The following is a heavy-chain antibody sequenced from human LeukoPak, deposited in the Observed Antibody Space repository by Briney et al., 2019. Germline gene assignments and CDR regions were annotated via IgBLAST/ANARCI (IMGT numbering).Heavy chain of an antibody. J-gene: IGHJ4*02. V-gene: IGHV1-2*06. CDR1: GYTFTGYY. CDR2: INPNSGGT. D-gene: IGHD4-11*01. Sequence: ASVKVSCKASGYTFTGYYMHWVRQAPGQGLEWMGRINPNSGGTNYAQKFQGRVTMTRDTSISTAYMELSRLRSDDTAVYYCARGECSNYPKFVYWGQGTLVTVSS. CDR3: ARGECSNYPKFVY.